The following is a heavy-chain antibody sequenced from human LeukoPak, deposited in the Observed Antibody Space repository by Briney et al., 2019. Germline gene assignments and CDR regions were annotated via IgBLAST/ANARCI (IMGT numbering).Heavy chain of an antibody. D-gene: IGHD3-10*01. Sequence: GGSLRLSCAASGFTFSSYSMNWVRQAPGKGLEWVSSISSSSSYIYYADSVKGRFTISRDNAKNSLYLQMNSLRAEDTAVYYCARGYGITMVRGPPNYWGQGTLVTVSS. V-gene: IGHV3-21*01. CDR3: ARGYGITMVRGPPNY. J-gene: IGHJ4*02. CDR2: ISSSSSYI. CDR1: GFTFSSYS.